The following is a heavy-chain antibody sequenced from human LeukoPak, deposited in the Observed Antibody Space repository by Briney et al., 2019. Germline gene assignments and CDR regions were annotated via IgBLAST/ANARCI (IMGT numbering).Heavy chain of an antibody. CDR1: GYTFTSYD. J-gene: IGHJ4*02. D-gene: IGHD6-13*01. V-gene: IGHV1-8*01. CDR3: ARGWMGSSWSLLQHY. Sequence: ASVKVSCKASGYTFTSYDINWVRRATGQGLEWMGWMNPNSGNTGYAQKFQGRVTMTRNTSISTAYMELSSLRSEDTAVYYCARGWMGSSWSLLQHYWGQGTLVTVSS. CDR2: MNPNSGNT.